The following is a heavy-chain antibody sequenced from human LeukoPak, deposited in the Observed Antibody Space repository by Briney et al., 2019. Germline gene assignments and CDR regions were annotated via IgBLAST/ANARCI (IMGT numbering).Heavy chain of an antibody. Sequence: GGSLRLSCAVSEFTFSHFAMHWVRQAPGKGLEWVAVVSSDGNDGYYADSVKGRFTISRDNSKNTLYLQIDSLRAEDTAIYYCTRDAYNFNAFDYWGQGTLVTVSS. CDR3: TRDAYNFNAFDY. V-gene: IGHV3-30*01. D-gene: IGHD5-24*01. CDR1: EFTFSHFA. J-gene: IGHJ4*02. CDR2: VSSDGNDG.